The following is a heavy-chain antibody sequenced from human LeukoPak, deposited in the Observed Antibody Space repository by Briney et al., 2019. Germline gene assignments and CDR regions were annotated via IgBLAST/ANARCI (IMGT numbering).Heavy chain of an antibody. CDR1: GFTFSSYS. D-gene: IGHD2-2*01. CDR3: ARGLSRRDYYYYYGMDV. CDR2: ISSSSYI. J-gene: IGHJ6*02. Sequence: GGSLRLSCAASGFTFSSYSMNWVRQAPGKGLEWVSSISSSSYIYYADSVKGRFTITRDNAKNSLYLQMNSLRAEDTAVYYCARGLSRRDYYYYYGMDVWGQGTTVTVSS. V-gene: IGHV3-21*04.